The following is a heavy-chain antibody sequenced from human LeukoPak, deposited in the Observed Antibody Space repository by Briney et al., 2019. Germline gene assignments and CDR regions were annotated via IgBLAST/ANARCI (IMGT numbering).Heavy chain of an antibody. CDR1: GDSISSGYY. J-gene: IGHJ5*02. D-gene: IGHD4-17*01. Sequence: SETLSLTCSVSGDSISSGYYWGWIRQPPGKGLEWIGSIYHSGSTYYNPSLKSRVTISVDTSKNQFSLKLSSVPAADTAVYYCARLTYGDYVWFDPWGQGNLVT. CDR3: ARLTYGDYVWFDP. CDR2: IYHSGST. V-gene: IGHV4-38-2*01.